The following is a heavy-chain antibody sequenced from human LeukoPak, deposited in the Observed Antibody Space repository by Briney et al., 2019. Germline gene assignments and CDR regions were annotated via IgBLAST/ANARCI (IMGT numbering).Heavy chain of an antibody. D-gene: IGHD4-23*01. CDR1: GFALSTSGMC. V-gene: IGHV2-70*20. CDR3: GPIQDYGGNSEGYYFNY. J-gene: IGHJ4*02. CDR2: IDWDDDK. Sequence: SGPTLVNPTQTLTVTCTFSGFALSTSGMCVSWVRQPPGKALEWLALIDWDDDKFYSTSLKTRLTISKDTSRNQVVLTMTNMDAVDPNTHDCGPIQDYGGNSEGYYFNYWGQGTLVTVSS.